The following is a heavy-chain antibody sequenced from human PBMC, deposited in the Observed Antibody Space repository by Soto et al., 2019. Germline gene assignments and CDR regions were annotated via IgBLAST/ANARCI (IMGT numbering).Heavy chain of an antibody. Sequence: SETLSLTCTVSGGSISSSSYYWGWIRQPPGKGLEWIGSIYYSGSTYYNPSLKSRVTISVDTSKNQFSLKLSSVTAADTAVYYCARALAMVRGHYYYYYMDFWGKGTTVTVSS. CDR2: IYYSGST. D-gene: IGHD3-10*01. CDR3: ARALAMVRGHYYYYYMDF. V-gene: IGHV4-39*01. CDR1: GGSISSSSYY. J-gene: IGHJ6*03.